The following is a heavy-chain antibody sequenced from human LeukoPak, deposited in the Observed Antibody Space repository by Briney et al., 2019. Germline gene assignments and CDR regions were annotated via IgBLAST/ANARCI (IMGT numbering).Heavy chain of an antibody. D-gene: IGHD3-10*01. J-gene: IGHJ4*02. V-gene: IGHV3-30-3*01. CDR3: AKGVGGSGSLKFHFDS. Sequence: PGGSLRLSCAASRFSFRTYAMHWVRQAPGKGLEWVPVISYDGDNKYYADSVKGRFTISRDNSKNTLYLQMNSLRVEDTAVYYCAKGVGGSGSLKFHFDSWGQGTLVTVSS. CDR2: ISYDGDNK. CDR1: RFSFRTYA.